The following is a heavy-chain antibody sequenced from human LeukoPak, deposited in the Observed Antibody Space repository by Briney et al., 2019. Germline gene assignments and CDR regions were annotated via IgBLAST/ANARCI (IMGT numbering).Heavy chain of an antibody. CDR2: INPNSGDT. Sequence: ASVKVSCRASGYTFTGYYVHWVRQAPGQGLEWMGRINPNSGDTNYAQKFQGRVTMTGDTSISTAYMELSRLRSDDTAVYYCARDYCGGDCFPDYWGQGTLVTVSS. J-gene: IGHJ4*02. D-gene: IGHD2-21*02. CDR1: GYTFTGYY. V-gene: IGHV1-2*06. CDR3: ARDYCGGDCFPDY.